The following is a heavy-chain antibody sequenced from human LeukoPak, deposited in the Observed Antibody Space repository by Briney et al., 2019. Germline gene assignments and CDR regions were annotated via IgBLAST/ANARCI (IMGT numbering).Heavy chain of an antibody. CDR1: GVSISSGGYS. J-gene: IGHJ4*02. Sequence: SETLSLTCAVSGVSISSGGYSWIWIRQPPGKGLEWIGYIYHSGSTYYNPSLKSRVTISVDRSKNQFSLKLSSVTAADTAVYYWISESIVATGIAVAGPFNYWGQGTLVTVSS. CDR2: IYHSGST. V-gene: IGHV4-30-2*01. CDR3: ISESIVATGIAVAGPFNY. D-gene: IGHD6-19*01.